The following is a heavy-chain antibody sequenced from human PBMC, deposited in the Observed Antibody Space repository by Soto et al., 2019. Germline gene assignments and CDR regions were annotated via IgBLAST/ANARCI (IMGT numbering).Heavy chain of an antibody. CDR1: GFTFSSYA. Sequence: GGSLRLSCAASGFTFSSYAMSWVRQAPGKGLEWVSAISGSGGSTYYADSVKGRFTISRDNSKNTLYLQMNSLRAEDTAVYYCAKDRTAYYGSGSPIDYWGQGTLVTVSS. V-gene: IGHV3-23*01. CDR3: AKDRTAYYGSGSPIDY. D-gene: IGHD3-10*01. J-gene: IGHJ4*02. CDR2: ISGSGGST.